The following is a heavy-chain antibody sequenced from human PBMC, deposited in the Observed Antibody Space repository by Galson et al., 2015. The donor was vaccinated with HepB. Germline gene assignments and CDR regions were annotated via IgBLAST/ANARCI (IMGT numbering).Heavy chain of an antibody. CDR3: ARDRGYCSSTSCYFLEFDP. V-gene: IGHV1-69*13. CDR2: IIPIFGTA. J-gene: IGHJ5*02. CDR1: GGTFSSYA. Sequence: SVKVSCKASGGTFSSYAISWVRQAPGQGLEWMGGIIPIFGTANYAQKFQGRVTITADESTSTAYMELSSLRSEDTAVYYCARDRGYCSSTSCYFLEFDPWGQGTLVTVSS. D-gene: IGHD2-2*01.